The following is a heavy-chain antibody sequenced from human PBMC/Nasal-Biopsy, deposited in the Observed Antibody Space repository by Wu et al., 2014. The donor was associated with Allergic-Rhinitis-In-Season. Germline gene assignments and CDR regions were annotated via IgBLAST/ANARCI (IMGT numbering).Heavy chain of an antibody. Sequence: LRLSCAASGFAFSNFGMHWVRQAPGKGLEWVAIIWYDGSNKYYADSVKGRFTISRDNSKKTLYLEMNRLRGEDTAVYYCARGNVGGMGPGVLHGLDVWGQGTTVTVSS. J-gene: IGHJ6*02. CDR1: GFAFSNFG. V-gene: IGHV3-33*01. CDR2: IWYDGSNK. CDR3: ARGNVGGMGPGVLHGLDV. D-gene: IGHD3-10*01.